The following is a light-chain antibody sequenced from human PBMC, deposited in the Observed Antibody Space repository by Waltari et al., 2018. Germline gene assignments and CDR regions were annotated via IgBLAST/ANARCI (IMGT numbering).Light chain of an antibody. CDR1: GSNIGAGYD. CDR3: QSYDTSLSVV. J-gene: IGLJ3*02. CDR2: GRN. Sequence: HSVLTQPPSVSGAPGQRVTISCTGSGSNIGAGYDVHWYQQLPRAAPKLLIYGRNTRPLGVPDRFFGATSGTSASLTITGLQAEDEADYYCQSYDTSLSVVFGGGTKLTVL. V-gene: IGLV1-40*01.